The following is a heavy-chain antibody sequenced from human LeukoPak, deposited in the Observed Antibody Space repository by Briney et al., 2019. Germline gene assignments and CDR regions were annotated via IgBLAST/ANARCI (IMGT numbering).Heavy chain of an antibody. CDR3: ARDISSSLDAFDI. V-gene: IGHV3-33*01. D-gene: IGHD6-13*01. CDR1: GFTFSSFG. J-gene: IGHJ3*02. CDR2: IWYDGNSK. Sequence: GGSLRLSCAASGFTFSSFGLHWVRQAPGKGLEWVAVIWYDGNSKYYADSVKGRFTISRDNSKNTLNLRMNSLRAEDTAVYYCARDISSSLDAFDIWGQGTMVTVSS.